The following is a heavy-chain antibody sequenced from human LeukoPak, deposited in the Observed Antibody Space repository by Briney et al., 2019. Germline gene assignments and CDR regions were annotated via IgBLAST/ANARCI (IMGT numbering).Heavy chain of an antibody. V-gene: IGHV4-34*08. CDR1: GGTFSGYY. CDR3: AGGYYFDY. Sequence: PSETLSLTCAVYGGTFSGYYWCWIRQPPGKGLEWIGEINHSGSTNYNPSLKSRVTISVDTSKNQFSLKLSSVTAADTAVYYCAGGYYFDYWGQGTLVTVSS. J-gene: IGHJ4*02. D-gene: IGHD3-16*01. CDR2: INHSGST.